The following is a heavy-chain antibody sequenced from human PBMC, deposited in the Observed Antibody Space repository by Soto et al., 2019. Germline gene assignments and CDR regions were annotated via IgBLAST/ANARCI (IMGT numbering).Heavy chain of an antibody. J-gene: IGHJ1*01. Sequence: ASVKVSCKASEYTFTSYAIHWVRQAPGQGLEWMGWINAGNGNTRYSQKFQGRVTITSDTFANTTYMELSSLRSEDTAVYYCAGGSSGWYVYWGQGTLVTVSS. CDR2: INAGNGNT. V-gene: IGHV1-3*01. D-gene: IGHD6-19*01. CDR1: EYTFTSYA. CDR3: AGGSSGWYVY.